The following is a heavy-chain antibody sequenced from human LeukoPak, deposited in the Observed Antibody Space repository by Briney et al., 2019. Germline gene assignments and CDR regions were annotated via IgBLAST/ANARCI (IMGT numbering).Heavy chain of an antibody. CDR1: GGSINSFY. V-gene: IGHV4-4*07. CDR2: MYSSGTI. CDR3: ARGGRNSYENWFDP. J-gene: IGHJ5*02. D-gene: IGHD4-23*01. Sequence: KPSETLSLTCSVSGGSINSFYWTWIRQPAGKGLEWLGRMYSSGTINYNPSLKSRLTMSVDMSKNQFSLRMDSVTVADTAVYFCARGGRNSYENWFDPWGQGTLVTVSS.